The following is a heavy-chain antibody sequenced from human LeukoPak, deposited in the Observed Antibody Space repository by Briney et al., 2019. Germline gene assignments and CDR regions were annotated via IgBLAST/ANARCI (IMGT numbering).Heavy chain of an antibody. J-gene: IGHJ4*02. CDR1: GGSISSSSYY. V-gene: IGHV4-39*07. CDR2: IYYSGST. D-gene: IGHD6-19*01. Sequence: SETLSLTCTVSGGSISSSSYYWGWIRQPPGKGLEWIGSIYYSGSTYYNPSLKSRVTISVDTSKNQFSLKLSSVTAADTAVYYCARDKRWRSKWLVYDYWGQGTLVTVSS. CDR3: ARDKRWRSKWLVYDY.